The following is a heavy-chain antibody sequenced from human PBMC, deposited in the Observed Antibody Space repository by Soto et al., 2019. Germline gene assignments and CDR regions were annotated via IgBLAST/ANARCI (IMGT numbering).Heavy chain of an antibody. Sequence: GGSLRLSCAASGFTFSSYAMHWVRQAPGKGLEWVAVISYDGSNKYYADSVKGRFTISRDNSKNTLYLQMNSLRAEDTAVYYCARGKVLSYYYYGMDVWGQGTTVTVSS. CDR3: ARGKVLSYYYYGMDV. V-gene: IGHV3-30-3*01. CDR2: ISYDGSNK. J-gene: IGHJ6*02. CDR1: GFTFSSYA.